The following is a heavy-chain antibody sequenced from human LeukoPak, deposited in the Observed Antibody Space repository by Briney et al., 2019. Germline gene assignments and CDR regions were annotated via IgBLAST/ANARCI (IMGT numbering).Heavy chain of an antibody. CDR1: GFTFSSYG. Sequence: GGSLRLSCAASGFTFSSYGMHWVRQAPGKGLEWVAVISYDGSNKYYADSVKGRFTISRHNSKNTLYLQMNSLRAEDTAVYYCARVRYSSSLDYWGQGTLVTVSS. CDR3: ARVRYSSSLDY. J-gene: IGHJ4*02. D-gene: IGHD6-6*01. V-gene: IGHV3-30*03. CDR2: ISYDGSNK.